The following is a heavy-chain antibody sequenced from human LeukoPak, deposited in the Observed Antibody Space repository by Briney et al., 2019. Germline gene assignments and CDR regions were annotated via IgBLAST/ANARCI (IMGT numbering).Heavy chain of an antibody. CDR1: GGTFSSYA. Sequence: SAKVSCKASGGTFSSYAISWVRQAPGQGLEWMGGIIPIFGTANYAQKFQGRVTITADESTSTAYMELSSLRSEDTAVYYCARADCSGGSCYSVAFDIWGQGTMVTVSS. J-gene: IGHJ3*02. CDR2: IIPIFGTA. D-gene: IGHD2-15*01. CDR3: ARADCSGGSCYSVAFDI. V-gene: IGHV1-69*13.